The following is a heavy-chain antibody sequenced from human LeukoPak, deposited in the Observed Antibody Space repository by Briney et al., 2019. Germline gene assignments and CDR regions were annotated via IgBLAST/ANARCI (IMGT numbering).Heavy chain of an antibody. CDR3: ARDRGYSSSWSLRAFEI. V-gene: IGHV4-59*01. J-gene: IGHJ3*02. Sequence: RASETLSLTCTVSGGSISSYYWSWLRQPPGKGLEWIGYIHSSGSTNYNPSLKSRVTISVDTSKNQFSLKLSSVTAADTAVYYCARDRGYSSSWSLRAFEIRGQGTMVTVSS. CDR1: GGSISSYY. CDR2: IHSSGST. D-gene: IGHD6-13*01.